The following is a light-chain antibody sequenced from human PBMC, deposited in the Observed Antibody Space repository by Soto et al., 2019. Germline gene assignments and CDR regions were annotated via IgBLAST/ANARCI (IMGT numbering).Light chain of an antibody. V-gene: IGKV3-20*01. CDR1: QSVRTTY. CDR2: GAS. J-gene: IGKJ4*01. Sequence: EIVLTQSPGTLSLSPGERATLSCRASQSVRTTYLAWYQQKFGQAPRLLIYGASNRATGIPDRFSGSGSGTDFTLTISRLEPEDFAVHYCQQYGSSPPVTFGGGTKVEIK. CDR3: QQYGSSPPVT.